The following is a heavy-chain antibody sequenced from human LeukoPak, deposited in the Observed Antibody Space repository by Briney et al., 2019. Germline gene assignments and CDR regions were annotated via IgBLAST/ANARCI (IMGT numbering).Heavy chain of an antibody. V-gene: IGHV3-53*01. CDR3: AGRLRDAAAFDY. J-gene: IGHJ4*02. Sequence: PGGSLRLSCVASGFTVSSNYMSWVRRAPGKGLEWVSLSNSDTTYHAEAVKGRFTISRENSQNTFYLQMNSLRAEDTAVYYCAGRLRDAAAFDYWGQGTLVTVSS. CDR2: SNSDTT. CDR1: GFTVSSNY. D-gene: IGHD4-17*01.